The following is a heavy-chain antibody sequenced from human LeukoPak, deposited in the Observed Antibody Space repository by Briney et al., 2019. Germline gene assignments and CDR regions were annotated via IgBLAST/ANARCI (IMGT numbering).Heavy chain of an antibody. Sequence: GRSLRLSCAASGFTFSSYEMNWVSQAPGKGLEWVSVISGSDDRAYYTNSVKGRFTISRDDSKNTLYLQMNSLRVEDTALYYCAKVDVKVNWGFDYWGQGTLVTVSS. CDR3: AKVDVKVNWGFDY. J-gene: IGHJ4*02. CDR2: ISGSDDRA. D-gene: IGHD7-27*01. V-gene: IGHV3-23*01. CDR1: GFTFSSYE.